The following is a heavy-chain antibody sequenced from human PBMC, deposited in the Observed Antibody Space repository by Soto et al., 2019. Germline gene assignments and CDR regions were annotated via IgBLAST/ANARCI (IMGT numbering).Heavy chain of an antibody. CDR2: ISGSGGST. D-gene: IGHD5-12*01. CDR1: GFTFSSYA. Sequence: GGSLRLSCAASGFTFSSYAMSWVRQAPGKGLEWVSAISGSGGSTYYVDSVKGRFTISRDNSKNTLYLQMNSLRAEDTAVYYCAKLLLSGYETSSFDYWGQGTLVTVSS. V-gene: IGHV3-23*01. J-gene: IGHJ4*02. CDR3: AKLLLSGYETSSFDY.